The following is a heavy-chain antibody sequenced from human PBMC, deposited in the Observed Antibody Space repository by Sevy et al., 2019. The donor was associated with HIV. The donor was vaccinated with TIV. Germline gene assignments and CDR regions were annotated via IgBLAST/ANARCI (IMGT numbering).Heavy chain of an antibody. CDR2: ISGAGDYR. CDR1: GFTFSNFA. D-gene: IGHD5-18*01. Sequence: GGSLRLSCAASGFTFSNFAMGWVRQAPGKGLDWISVISGAGDYRYYADSVKGRFTISRDNSKNTLSLQMNSLRAEDTAIFYCAKKMGGGSGMAFLVDYWGQGTVVTVS. V-gene: IGHV3-23*01. CDR3: AKKMGGGSGMAFLVDY. J-gene: IGHJ4*02.